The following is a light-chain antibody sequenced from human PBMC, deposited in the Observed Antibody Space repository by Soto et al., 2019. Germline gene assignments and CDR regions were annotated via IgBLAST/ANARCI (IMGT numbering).Light chain of an antibody. Sequence: QSVLTQPASVSGSPGQSITISCTETNSDVGEYKYVSWYQQHPGTAPKLIIYDVSNRPSGVSYRFSGSKSGDTASLTISGLQAEDEADDYCSAYTTTIALYVFGAGTKLTVL. CDR2: DVS. CDR1: NSDVGEYKY. CDR3: SAYTTTIALYV. V-gene: IGLV2-14*03. J-gene: IGLJ1*01.